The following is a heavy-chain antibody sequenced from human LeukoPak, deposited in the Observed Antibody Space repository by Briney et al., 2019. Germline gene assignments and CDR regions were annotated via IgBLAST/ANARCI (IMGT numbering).Heavy chain of an antibody. CDR2: ISDSGSST. Sequence: GGSLRLSCAASGFTFSSYWMSWVRQAPGKGLEWVSLISDSGSSTYYADSVKGRFTISRDNSKNTLYLQMNSLRAEDTAVYYCAKHSTEQWLNWFDPWGQGTLVTVSS. CDR1: GFTFSSYW. CDR3: AKHSTEQWLNWFDP. J-gene: IGHJ5*02. V-gene: IGHV3-23*01. D-gene: IGHD6-19*01.